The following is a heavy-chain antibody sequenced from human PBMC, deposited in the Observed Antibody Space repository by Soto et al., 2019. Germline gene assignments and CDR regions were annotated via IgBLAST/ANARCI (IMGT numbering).Heavy chain of an antibody. V-gene: IGHV3-23*01. J-gene: IGHJ4*02. Sequence: GGSLRLSCAASGFTFSSYAMSWVRQAPGKGLEWVSAISGSGGSTYYADSVKGRFTISRDNSKNTLYLQMNSLRAEDTAVYYCAKGYCSGGSCYPFAYWGQGALVTVSS. CDR2: ISGSGGST. CDR3: AKGYCSGGSCYPFAY. CDR1: GFTFSSYA. D-gene: IGHD2-15*01.